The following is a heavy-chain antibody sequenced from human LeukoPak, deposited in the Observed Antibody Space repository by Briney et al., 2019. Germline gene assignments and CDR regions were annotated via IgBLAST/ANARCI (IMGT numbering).Heavy chain of an antibody. CDR1: GGSISSYY. D-gene: IGHD3-22*01. CDR3: ARRVGYDSSGYYHWYFDL. J-gene: IGHJ2*01. Sequence: SETLSLTCTVSGGSISSYYWSWIRQPAGKGLEWIGRIYTSGNTNYNPSLKSRVTISVDTSKNQFSLKLSSVTAADTAVYYCARRVGYDSSGYYHWYFDLWGRGTLVTVSS. CDR2: IYTSGNT. V-gene: IGHV4-4*07.